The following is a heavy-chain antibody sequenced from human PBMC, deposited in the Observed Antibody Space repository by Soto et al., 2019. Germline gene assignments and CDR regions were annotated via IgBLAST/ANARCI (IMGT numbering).Heavy chain of an antibody. V-gene: IGHV4-38-2*01. J-gene: IGHJ5*02. D-gene: IGHD4-17*01. CDR1: DHSNNNNYY. CDR2: IHHSGTT. Sequence: SETLSLSYGVSDHSNNNNYYWLCIRQPPGKGLEWIGAIHHSGTTYYSPSLKSRVTISMDTSKNHFSLRLSSMTAADTAIYFCARGLYGGNFDPWGQGTLVTVSS. CDR3: ARGLYGGNFDP.